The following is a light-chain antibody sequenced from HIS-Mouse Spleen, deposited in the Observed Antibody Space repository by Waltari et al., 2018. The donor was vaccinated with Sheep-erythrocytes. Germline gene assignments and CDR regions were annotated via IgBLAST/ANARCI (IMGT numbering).Light chain of an antibody. V-gene: IGLV2-23*01. CDR1: SSDVGSYNL. J-gene: IGLJ3*02. Sequence: QSALTHPASVSGSPGQSLPISCPGTSSDVGSYNLASWYQQHPGKAPKLMIYEGSKRPSGVSNRFSGSKYGNTASLTISGLQAEDEADYYCCSYAGSSTPWVFGGGTKLTVL. CDR2: EGS. CDR3: CSYAGSSTPWV.